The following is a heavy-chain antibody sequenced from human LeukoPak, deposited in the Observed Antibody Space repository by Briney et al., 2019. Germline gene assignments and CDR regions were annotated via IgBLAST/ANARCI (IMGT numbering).Heavy chain of an antibody. D-gene: IGHD6-13*01. J-gene: IGHJ4*02. V-gene: IGHV3-30*04. CDR2: ISYDGSNK. CDR1: GFTFSSYA. Sequence: GRSLRLSCAASGFTFSSYAMHWVRQAPGKGLEWVAVISYDGSNKYYADSVKGRFTISRDNSKNTLYLQMNSLRAEDTAVYYCARDSGQQETIDYWGREPWSPSPQ. CDR3: ARDSGQQETIDY.